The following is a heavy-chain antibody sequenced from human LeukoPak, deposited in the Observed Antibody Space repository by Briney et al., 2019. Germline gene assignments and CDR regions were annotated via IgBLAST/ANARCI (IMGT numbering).Heavy chain of an antibody. Sequence: GGSLRLSCAASGFTVSSNYMSWVRQAPGKGLEWVSFIYSGGSTYYADSVKGRFTISRDNSKNTLYLQMNSLRAEDTAVYYCARSRFLIGDYHVSYYYYGMDVWGQGTTVTVSS. J-gene: IGHJ6*02. CDR3: ARSRFLIGDYHVSYYYYGMDV. CDR1: GFTVSSNY. CDR2: IYSGGST. V-gene: IGHV3-66*01. D-gene: IGHD4-17*01.